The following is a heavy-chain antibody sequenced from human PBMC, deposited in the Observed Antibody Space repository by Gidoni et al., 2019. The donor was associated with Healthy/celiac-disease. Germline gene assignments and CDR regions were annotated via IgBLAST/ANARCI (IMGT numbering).Heavy chain of an antibody. CDR1: GGSFSGYY. Sequence: QVQLQQWGAGLLKPSETLSLTCAVYGGSFSGYYWSWLRQPPGKGLEWIGGINHSGSTNYNPSLKSRVTISVDTSKNQFSLKLSSVTAADTAVYYCVGVDTAMVTAVYYFDYWGQGTLVTVSS. CDR2: INHSGST. CDR3: VGVDTAMVTAVYYFDY. J-gene: IGHJ4*02. D-gene: IGHD5-18*01. V-gene: IGHV4-34*01.